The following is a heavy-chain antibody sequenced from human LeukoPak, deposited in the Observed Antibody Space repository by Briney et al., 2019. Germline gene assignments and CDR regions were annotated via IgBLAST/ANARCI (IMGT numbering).Heavy chain of an antibody. D-gene: IGHD3-22*01. CDR3: ARAPSEIGGYYPEYFRH. V-gene: IGHV3-21*01. Sequence: GGSLRLSCAASGFTFSSYSMSWVREAPGKGLEWVSSISSSSSYIYYADSVKGRFTISRDNAKNTLSLQMNSLRPEDTGVYYCARAPSEIGGYYPEYFRHWGQGTLVTVSS. CDR1: GFTFSSYS. CDR2: ISSSSSYI. J-gene: IGHJ1*01.